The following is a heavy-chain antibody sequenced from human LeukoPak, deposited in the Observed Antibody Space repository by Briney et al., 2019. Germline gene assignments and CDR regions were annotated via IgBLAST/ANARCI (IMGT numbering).Heavy chain of an antibody. V-gene: IGHV3-23*01. Sequence: GGSLRLSCAASGFTFSNYAMSWVRQAPGKGLEWVSGLSGSGGTTYYADSVKGRFTISRDNSKNTLSLQMNSLRAEDTAVYYCAKDFVYSSSSDFDYWGQGTLVTVSS. CDR1: GFTFSNYA. D-gene: IGHD6-6*01. J-gene: IGHJ4*02. CDR2: LSGSGGTT. CDR3: AKDFVYSSSSDFDY.